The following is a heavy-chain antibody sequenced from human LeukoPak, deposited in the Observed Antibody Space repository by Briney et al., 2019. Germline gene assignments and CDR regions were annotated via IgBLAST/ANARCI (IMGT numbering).Heavy chain of an antibody. V-gene: IGHV1-69*13. D-gene: IGHD3-3*01. CDR1: GGTFSSYA. Sequence: ASVKVSCKASGGTFSSYAISWVRQAPGQGLEWMGGIIPIFGTANYAQKFQGRVTITADESTSTAYMELSSLRSEDTAVYYCARDSVGRPLEWTHTDYYYYMDVWGKGTTVTVSS. CDR3: ARDSVGRPLEWTHTDYYYYMDV. CDR2: IIPIFGTA. J-gene: IGHJ6*03.